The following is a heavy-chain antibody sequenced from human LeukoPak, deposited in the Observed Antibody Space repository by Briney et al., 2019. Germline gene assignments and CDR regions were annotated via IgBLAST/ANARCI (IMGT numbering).Heavy chain of an antibody. CDR2: FDPEDGET. D-gene: IGHD2-15*01. Sequence: GASVKVSCKVSGYTLTELSMHWVRQAPGKGLEWMGGFDPEDGETIYAQKFQGRVTMTEDTSTDTAYMELRSLRSEDKAVYYCATARGGRVVYYFDYWGQGTLVTVSS. V-gene: IGHV1-24*01. CDR1: GYTLTELS. J-gene: IGHJ4*02. CDR3: ATARGGRVVYYFDY.